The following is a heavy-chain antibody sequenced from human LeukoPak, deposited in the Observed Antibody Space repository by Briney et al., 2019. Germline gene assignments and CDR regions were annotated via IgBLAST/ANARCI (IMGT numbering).Heavy chain of an antibody. D-gene: IGHD3-9*01. CDR2: INPNSGGT. Sequence: ASVEVSCKASGYTFTGYYMHWVRQAPGQGLEWMGWINPNSGGTNYAQKFQGRVTMTRDTSISTAYMELSRLRSDDTAVYYCARSRYFDWLLYPVFDYWGQGTLVTVSS. J-gene: IGHJ4*02. V-gene: IGHV1-2*02. CDR3: ARSRYFDWLLYPVFDY. CDR1: GYTFTGYY.